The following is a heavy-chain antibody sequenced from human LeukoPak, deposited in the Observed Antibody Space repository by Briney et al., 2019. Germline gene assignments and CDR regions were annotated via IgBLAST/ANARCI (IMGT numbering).Heavy chain of an antibody. CDR1: GFTVSSNY. Sequence: GGSLRLSCAASGFTVSSNYMSWVRQAPGKGLEWVSVIYSGGSTYYADSVKGRFTISRQNSKNTLYLQMNSLRAEDTAVYYCARRDRWVAFDIWGQGTMVTVSS. D-gene: IGHD4-23*01. V-gene: IGHV3-53*04. CDR2: IYSGGST. CDR3: ARRDRWVAFDI. J-gene: IGHJ3*02.